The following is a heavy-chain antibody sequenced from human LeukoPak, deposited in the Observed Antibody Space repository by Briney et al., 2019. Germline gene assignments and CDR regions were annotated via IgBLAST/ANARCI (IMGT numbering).Heavy chain of an antibody. D-gene: IGHD3-10*01. Sequence: GGSLRLSCAASGFIFSSHAMNWVRQAPGKGLEWVSVISGSGGMTYYADSVKGRFTISRDNAKNPLYLQMNSLRAEDTAVYYCARYGGSVHTFDCWGQGVLVTVSS. CDR2: ISGSGGMT. CDR1: GFIFSSHA. CDR3: ARYGGSVHTFDC. J-gene: IGHJ4*02. V-gene: IGHV3-23*01.